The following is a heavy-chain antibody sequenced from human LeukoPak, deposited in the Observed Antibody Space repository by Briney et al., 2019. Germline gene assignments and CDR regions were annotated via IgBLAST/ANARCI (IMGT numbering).Heavy chain of an antibody. Sequence: GGSLRLSCAASGFTFSSYAMSWVRLAPGKGLEWVSAISGSGGSTYYADSVKGRFTISRDNSKNTLYLQMNSLRAEDTAVYYCAKVEDYYGSGAYGMDVWGQGTTVTVSS. V-gene: IGHV3-23*01. CDR2: ISGSGGST. CDR3: AKVEDYYGSGAYGMDV. CDR1: GFTFSSYA. D-gene: IGHD3-10*01. J-gene: IGHJ6*02.